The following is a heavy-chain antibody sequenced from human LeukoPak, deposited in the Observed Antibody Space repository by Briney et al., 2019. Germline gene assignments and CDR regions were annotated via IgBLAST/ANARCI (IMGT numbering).Heavy chain of an antibody. Sequence: GGSLRLSCAASGFTFSSHAMYWVRQAPGKGLEWVSVISSSGGTTYYADSVKGRFTISRDNSKNTLYLQMNSLRAEDTAAYYCAKRRSPGSSAGAFDIWGQGTMVTVSS. CDR2: ISSSGGTT. J-gene: IGHJ3*02. CDR3: AKRRSPGSSAGAFDI. V-gene: IGHV3-23*01. CDR1: GFTFSSHA. D-gene: IGHD6-13*01.